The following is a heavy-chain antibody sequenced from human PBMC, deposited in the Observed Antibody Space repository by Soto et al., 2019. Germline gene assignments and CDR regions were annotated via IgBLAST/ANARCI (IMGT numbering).Heavy chain of an antibody. J-gene: IGHJ4*02. V-gene: IGHV4-61*01. CDR3: ARTYYYGSGSYSFDS. Sequence: QVQLQESGPGLVKPSETLSLTCTVSGGSVSSGSYYWSWIRQPPGKGLEWVGYIYYSGSANYNPSLKSRVTISVDTSTHQFSLKLSSVTAADTAVYYCARTYYYGSGSYSFDSWGQGTLVTVSA. CDR1: GGSVSSGSYY. CDR2: IYYSGSA. D-gene: IGHD3-10*01.